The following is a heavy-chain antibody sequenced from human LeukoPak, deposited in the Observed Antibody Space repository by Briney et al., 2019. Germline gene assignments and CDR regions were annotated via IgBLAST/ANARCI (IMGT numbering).Heavy chain of an antibody. CDR3: ARPLAPVMLNAFDI. Sequence: ASVKVSCKASGYTFTNYYIHWVRQAPGQGLEWMGITNPSGGSTGYSQKFQGRVTVTRDTSTSTVYMELSSLRSEDTAVYYCARPLAPVMLNAFDIWGQGTMVAVSS. V-gene: IGHV1-46*01. CDR1: GYTFTNYY. J-gene: IGHJ3*02. D-gene: IGHD2-8*01. CDR2: TNPSGGST.